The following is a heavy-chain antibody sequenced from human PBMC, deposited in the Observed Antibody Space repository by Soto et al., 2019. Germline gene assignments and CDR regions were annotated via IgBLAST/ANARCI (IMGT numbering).Heavy chain of an antibody. V-gene: IGHV3-23*01. J-gene: IGHJ4*02. CDR2: FNAGGGNT. D-gene: IGHD3-3*01. CDR3: AKHTYSDFWPGHYYYLDF. CDR1: RFTFNTFA. Sequence: GGSLRLSCVTSRFTFNTFAMSWVRQAPGEGLEWVSAFNAGGGNTHYADSVKGRFTISRDNSKNTLYLQMDSLRAEDTAVYYCAKHTYSDFWPGHYYYLDFWGQGTLVTVSS.